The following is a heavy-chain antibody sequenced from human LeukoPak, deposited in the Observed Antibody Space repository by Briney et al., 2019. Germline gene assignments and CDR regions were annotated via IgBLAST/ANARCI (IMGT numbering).Heavy chain of an antibody. CDR1: GFTFSSYG. J-gene: IGHJ3*02. D-gene: IGHD3-3*01. CDR2: IRYDGSNK. Sequence: GGSLRLSCAASGFTFSSYGMHWVRQAPGKGLEWVAFIRYDGSNKYYADSVKGRFTISGDNSKNTLYLQMNSLRAEDTAVYYCAKDKAALDYDFWSGYNDAFDIWGQGTMVTVSS. V-gene: IGHV3-30*02. CDR3: AKDKAALDYDFWSGYNDAFDI.